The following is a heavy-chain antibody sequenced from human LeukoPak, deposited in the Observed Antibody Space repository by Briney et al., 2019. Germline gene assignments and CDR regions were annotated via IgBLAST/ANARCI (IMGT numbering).Heavy chain of an antibody. CDR2: IIPIFGTA. V-gene: IGHV1-69*05. J-gene: IGHJ5*02. CDR1: GGTFSSYA. D-gene: IGHD3-22*01. Sequence: ASVKVSCKASGGTFSSYAISWVRQAPGQGLEWMGGIIPIFGTANYAQKFQGRVTITTDESTSTAYMELSSLRSEDTAVYYCARELTMIVVVNEEGWFDPWGQGTLVTVSS. CDR3: ARELTMIVVVNEEGWFDP.